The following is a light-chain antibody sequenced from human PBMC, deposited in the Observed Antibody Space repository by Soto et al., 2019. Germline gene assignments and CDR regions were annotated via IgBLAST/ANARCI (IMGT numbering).Light chain of an antibody. Sequence: QSVLTQPPSASGSPGQSVTISCTGTSSDVGAYNYVSWYQQHPGKVPKLMIYEVTKRPSGVPDRFSASKSGNTASLTISGVQAEDEADYYCCSYAGTTTWVFGGGTKLTVL. V-gene: IGLV2-8*01. CDR3: CSYAGTTTWV. J-gene: IGLJ3*02. CDR2: EVT. CDR1: SSDVGAYNY.